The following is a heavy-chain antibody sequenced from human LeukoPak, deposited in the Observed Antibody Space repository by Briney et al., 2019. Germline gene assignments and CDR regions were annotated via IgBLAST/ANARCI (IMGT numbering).Heavy chain of an antibody. Sequence: GGSLRLSCAASRFSFSNYWMRWVRQAPGKGLVWVSRVKSDGSNPSYADSVKGRFTIFRDNAENMLYLQMNTLGAEDTAVYYCARDIVSGSGSLDYWGQGTLVTVSS. CDR2: VKSDGSNP. J-gene: IGHJ4*02. V-gene: IGHV3-74*01. CDR3: ARDIVSGSGSLDY. D-gene: IGHD3-10*01. CDR1: RFSFSNYW.